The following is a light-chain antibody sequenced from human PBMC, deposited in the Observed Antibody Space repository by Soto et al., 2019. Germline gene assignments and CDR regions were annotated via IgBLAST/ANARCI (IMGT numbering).Light chain of an antibody. CDR1: QSVLFSSNNLNY. CDR3: QQHYSTPLT. CDR2: WAS. Sequence: DIVLTQSPDSLAVSLGARATINCKSSQSVLFSSNNLNYLAWYQQKPGQPPKLLIYWASTRDSGVPDRFSGSGSGTNFTLIINSLQAEDVAVYYCQQHYSTPLTFGGGTNVEI. V-gene: IGKV4-1*01. J-gene: IGKJ4*01.